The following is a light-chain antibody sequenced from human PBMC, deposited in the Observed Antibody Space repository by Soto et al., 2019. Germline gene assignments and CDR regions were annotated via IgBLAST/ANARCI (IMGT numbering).Light chain of an antibody. V-gene: IGKV3-15*01. CDR1: QSVSYY. Sequence: EIVLTHSPGTLSLSPCERATLSCSASQSVSYYLAWYQQKPGQAPRLLMFRTSSRATGFPARFSGSGSGTEFNLTISSLQSEDFGVYYCQQYNNWPRATFGGGTKVDIK. CDR3: QQYNNWPRAT. J-gene: IGKJ4*01. CDR2: RTS.